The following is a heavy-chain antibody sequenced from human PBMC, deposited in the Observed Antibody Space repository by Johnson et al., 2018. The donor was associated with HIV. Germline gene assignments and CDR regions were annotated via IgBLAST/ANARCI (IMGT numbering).Heavy chain of an antibody. V-gene: IGHV3-20*04. J-gene: IGHJ3*02. CDR2: INWNGVRT. Sequence: VQLVESGGGVVRPGGSLRLSCAAAGFTFDDYGMSWVRQAPGKGLEWVSGINWNGVRTAYPDSMKGRFTISRDNAKNSLYLQMNSLRAEDTAVYYCARGGVYKQFLAFDAFDIWGQGTMVTVSS. CDR3: ARGGVYKQFLAFDAFDI. CDR1: GFTFDDYG. D-gene: IGHD6-13*01.